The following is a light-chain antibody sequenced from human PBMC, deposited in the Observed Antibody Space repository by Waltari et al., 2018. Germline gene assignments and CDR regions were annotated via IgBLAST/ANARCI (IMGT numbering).Light chain of an antibody. Sequence: DIQMNQSPSTLSASVGYRVTITCRASQSIGGWLAWYQQKPGKAPKLLIYEATSLESGVPSRFSASGSGTEFTLTISSLQPDDFATYYCQRYNSYPITFGPGTKVDI. CDR1: QSIGGW. CDR2: EAT. V-gene: IGKV1-5*03. CDR3: QRYNSYPIT. J-gene: IGKJ3*01.